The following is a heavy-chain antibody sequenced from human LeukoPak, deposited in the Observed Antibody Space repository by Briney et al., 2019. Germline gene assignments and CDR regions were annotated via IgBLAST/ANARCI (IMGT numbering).Heavy chain of an antibody. Sequence: PSETLSLTCAVYGGSFSGYYWSWIRQPPGKGLEWIGEINHSGSTNYNPSLKSRVTISVDTSKNQFSLKLSSVTAADTAVYYCASRPYYDFWSGCYDYWGQETLVTVSS. CDR1: GGSFSGYY. CDR3: ASRPYYDFWSGCYDY. V-gene: IGHV4-34*01. J-gene: IGHJ4*02. D-gene: IGHD3-3*01. CDR2: INHSGST.